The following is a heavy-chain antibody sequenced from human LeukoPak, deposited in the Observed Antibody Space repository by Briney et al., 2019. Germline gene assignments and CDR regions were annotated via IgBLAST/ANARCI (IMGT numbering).Heavy chain of an antibody. CDR2: IHPGEYER. CDR3: ARRTDSGWKWFDP. V-gene: IGHV5-51*01. J-gene: IGHJ5*02. CDR1: GYRFTSYW. Sequence: GDSLKISCKASGYRFTSYWIGWVRQMPGKGLEWMGVIHPGEYERRYSPSFEGQVTISADKSISTAYMHWSSLKASDTAMYYCARRTDSGWKWFDPWGQGTLVTVSS. D-gene: IGHD6-25*01.